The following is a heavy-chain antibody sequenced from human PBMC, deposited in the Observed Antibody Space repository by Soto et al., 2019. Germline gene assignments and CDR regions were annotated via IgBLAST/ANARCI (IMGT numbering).Heavy chain of an antibody. CDR1: GYTFTNSY. CDR2: INPTGGST. V-gene: IGHV1-46*01. D-gene: IGHD2-15*01. Sequence: QVQLVQSGAEVKRPGASVKVYCKASGYTFTNSYMHWVRQAPGQGLVWMGIINPTGGSTTYAQKFQGRVIMTSDTSTSTGYMELRSLRSEDTAVYYCARECSVNCLSDQVTYGMDVWGQGTPVTVSS. CDR3: ARECSVNCLSDQVTYGMDV. J-gene: IGHJ6*02.